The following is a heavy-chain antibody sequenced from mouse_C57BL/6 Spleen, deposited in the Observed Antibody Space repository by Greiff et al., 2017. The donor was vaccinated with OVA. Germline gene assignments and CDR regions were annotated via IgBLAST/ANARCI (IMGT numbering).Heavy chain of an antibody. Sequence: VQLQQSGPELVKPGASVKISCKASGYAFSSSWMNWVKQRPGKGLEWIGRIYPGDGDTNYNGKFKGKATLTADKSSRTAYMQLSSLTSEDSAVYFCATTVADYWGQGTTLTVSA. J-gene: IGHJ2*01. V-gene: IGHV1-82*01. CDR2: IYPGDGDT. CDR3: ATTVADY. D-gene: IGHD1-1*01. CDR1: GYAFSSSW.